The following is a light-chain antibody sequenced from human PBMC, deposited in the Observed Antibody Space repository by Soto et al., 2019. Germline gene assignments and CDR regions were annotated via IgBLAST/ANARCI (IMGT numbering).Light chain of an antibody. CDR3: QSYDNSLLAYV. CDR2: EVT. Sequence: QSVLTQPASVSGSPGQSITISCTGTSSDVGGYNFVSWYQQHPGKAPKLIIYEVTSRPSGVSHRFSGSKSGNTASLTISGLQSEDEADYYCQSYDNSLLAYVFGGGTKVTVL. J-gene: IGLJ2*01. CDR1: SSDVGGYNF. V-gene: IGLV2-14*03.